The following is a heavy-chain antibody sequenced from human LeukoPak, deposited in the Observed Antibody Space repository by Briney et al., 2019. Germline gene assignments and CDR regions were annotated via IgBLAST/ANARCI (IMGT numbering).Heavy chain of an antibody. CDR3: ARQAQGGYYDSSGYYDY. V-gene: IGHV1-69*13. Sequence: GASVKVSCKASGGTFSSYAISWVRQAPGQGLEWMGGIIPIFGTANYAQKFQDRVTITADESTSTAYMELSSLRSEDTAVYYCARQAQGGYYDSSGYYDYWGQGTLVTVSS. CDR2: IIPIFGTA. CDR1: GGTFSSYA. D-gene: IGHD3-22*01. J-gene: IGHJ4*02.